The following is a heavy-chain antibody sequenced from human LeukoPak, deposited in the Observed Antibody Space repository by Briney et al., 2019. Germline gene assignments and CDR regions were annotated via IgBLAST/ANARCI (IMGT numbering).Heavy chain of an antibody. CDR2: INHSGST. Sequence: PSETLSLTCAVYGGSFSGYYWSWIRQPPGKGLEWIGEINHSGSTNYNPSLKSRVTISVDTSKNQFSLKLSSATAADTAVYYCARVPIPGGVDYWGQGTLVTVSS. CDR3: ARVPIPGGVDY. V-gene: IGHV4-34*01. CDR1: GGSFSGYY. D-gene: IGHD2-21*01. J-gene: IGHJ4*02.